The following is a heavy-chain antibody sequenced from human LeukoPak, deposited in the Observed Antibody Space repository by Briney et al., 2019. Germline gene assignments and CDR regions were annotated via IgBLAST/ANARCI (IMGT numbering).Heavy chain of an antibody. CDR1: GGSIIRTSNY. D-gene: IGHD1-26*01. Sequence: SGTLSLTCTVSGGSIIRTSNYWGWIRQPPGQGLEWIGSIYYGGNTYYNPSLKSRVTISVDTSKNQFSLKLSSVTASDTAVYYCASTSGTNYFYAYWGQGTLVTVSS. J-gene: IGHJ4*02. CDR3: ASTSGTNYFYAY. CDR2: IYYGGNT. V-gene: IGHV4-39*01.